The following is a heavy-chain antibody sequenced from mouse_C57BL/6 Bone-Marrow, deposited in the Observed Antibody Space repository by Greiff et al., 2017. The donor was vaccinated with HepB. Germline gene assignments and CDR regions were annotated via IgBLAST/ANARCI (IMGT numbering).Heavy chain of an antibody. Sequence: QVQLQQSGPELVKPGASVKISCKASGYAFSSSWMNWVKQRPGKGLEWIGRIYPGDGDTNYNGKFKGKATLTADKSSSTAYMQLSSLTSEDSAVYFCARSYSPYYYAMDYWGQGTSVTVSS. CDR2: IYPGDGDT. J-gene: IGHJ4*01. V-gene: IGHV1-82*01. CDR1: GYAFSSSW. CDR3: ARSYSPYYYAMDY.